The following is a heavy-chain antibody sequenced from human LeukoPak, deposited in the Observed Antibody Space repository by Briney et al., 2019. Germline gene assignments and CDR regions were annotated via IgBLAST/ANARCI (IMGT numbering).Heavy chain of an antibody. CDR1: GFTFSSYA. CDR3: ARDYYGSGSYDRFDY. Sequence: GGSLRLSCAASGFTFSSYAMHWVRQAPGKGLEWVAVISYDGSNKYYADSVKGRFTISRDNSKNTLYLQMNSLRAEDTAVYYCARDYYGSGSYDRFDYWGQGTLVTVSS. CDR2: ISYDGSNK. V-gene: IGHV3-30-3*01. D-gene: IGHD3-10*01. J-gene: IGHJ4*02.